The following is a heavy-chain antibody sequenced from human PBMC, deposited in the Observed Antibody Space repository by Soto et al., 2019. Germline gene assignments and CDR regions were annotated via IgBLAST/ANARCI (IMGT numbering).Heavy chain of an antibody. V-gene: IGHV3-73*02. D-gene: IGHD5-18*01. CDR1: GFAFSDSASGFAFSDSA. CDR2: IRGKRGNDGT. CDR3: TRLRDWTAVDTLYY. J-gene: IGHJ4*02. Sequence: EVQLVESGGGLVQPGGSLKLSCAASGFAFSDSASGFAFSDSAIHWVRQASGKGLEWIGRIRGKRGNDGTAYAASVKGRLIVSRDDSNTTTSVQMNRLKIEDTAVYYPTRLRDWTAVDTLYYCGQGTLVTVSS.